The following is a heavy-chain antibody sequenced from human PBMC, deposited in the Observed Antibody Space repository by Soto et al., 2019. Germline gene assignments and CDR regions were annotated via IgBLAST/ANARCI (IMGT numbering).Heavy chain of an antibody. V-gene: IGHV3-30*18. D-gene: IGHD6-19*01. CDR2: ILYDGSNK. CDR1: GFTFSSYG. CDR3: AKDIPRSGWYPPDH. Sequence: PGGSLRLSCAASGFTFSSYGMHWVRQAPGKGLEWVALILYDGSNKYYVDSVKGRFTISRDNSKNTLYLQMNSLRAEDTAVYYCAKDIPRSGWYPPDHWGQGALVTVSS. J-gene: IGHJ5*02.